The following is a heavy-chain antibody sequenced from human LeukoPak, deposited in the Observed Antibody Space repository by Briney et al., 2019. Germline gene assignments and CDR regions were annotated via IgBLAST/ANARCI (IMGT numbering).Heavy chain of an antibody. Sequence: ASVKVSCKASAYTFTSYDINWVRQATGQGLEWMGWLNPNSGNTGYAQKFQGRVTITADESTSTAYMELSSLRSEDTAVYYCARALYSSSCSSYYYYYMDVWGKGTTVTISS. CDR1: AYTFTSYD. J-gene: IGHJ6*03. CDR2: LNPNSGNT. CDR3: ARALYSSSCSSYYYYYMDV. V-gene: IGHV1-8*01. D-gene: IGHD6-13*01.